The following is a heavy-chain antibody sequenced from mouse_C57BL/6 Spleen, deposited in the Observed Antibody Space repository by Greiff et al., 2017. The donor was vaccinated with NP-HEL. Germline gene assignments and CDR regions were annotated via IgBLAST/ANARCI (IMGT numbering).Heavy chain of an antibody. Sequence: EVKLLESGPELVKPGASVKMSCKASGYTFTDYNMHWVKQSHGKSLEWIGYINPNNGGTSYNQKFKGKATLTVNKSSSTAYMELRSLTSEDSAVYYCARFYDGYYDYFDYWGQGTTLTVSS. J-gene: IGHJ2*01. CDR1: GYTFTDYN. D-gene: IGHD2-3*01. CDR2: INPNNGGT. V-gene: IGHV1-22*01. CDR3: ARFYDGYYDYFDY.